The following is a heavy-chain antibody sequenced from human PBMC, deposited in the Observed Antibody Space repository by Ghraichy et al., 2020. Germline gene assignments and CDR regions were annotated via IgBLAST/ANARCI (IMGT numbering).Heavy chain of an antibody. J-gene: IGHJ6*03. CDR2: IKQDGSEK. V-gene: IGHV3-7*03. CDR3: ARGGVPAARRLYYYYYYMDV. D-gene: IGHD2-2*01. CDR1: GFTFSSYW. Sequence: LSLTCAASGFTFSSYWMSWVRQAPGKGLEWVANIKQDGSEKYYVDSVKGRFTISRDNAKNLLYLQMNSLRAEDTAMYYCARGGVPAARRLYYYYYYMDVWGKGTTVTVSS.